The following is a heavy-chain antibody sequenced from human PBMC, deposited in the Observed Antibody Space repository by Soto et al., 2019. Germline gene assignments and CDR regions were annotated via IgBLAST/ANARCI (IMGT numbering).Heavy chain of an antibody. Sequence: GESLKISCKGSGYSFTSYWIGWVRQMPGKGLEWMGIIYPGDSDTRYSPSFQGQVTISADKSISTAYLQWSSLKASDTAMYYCARASKCSGGSCYPREHYYYYYMDVWGKGTTVNVSS. CDR1: GYSFTSYW. V-gene: IGHV5-51*01. CDR2: IYPGDSDT. CDR3: ARASKCSGGSCYPREHYYYYYMDV. J-gene: IGHJ6*03. D-gene: IGHD2-15*01.